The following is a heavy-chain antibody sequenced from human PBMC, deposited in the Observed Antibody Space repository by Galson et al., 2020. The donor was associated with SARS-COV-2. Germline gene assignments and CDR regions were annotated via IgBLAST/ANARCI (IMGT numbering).Heavy chain of an antibody. CDR1: GVTLSSIY. Sequence: GGSLRLSCAASGVTLSSIYISWVRQAPGKGLEWVSDIYNDGGTYYADSVKGRFTISKDNSKNTLYLQMNRLRAEDTAMYFCATDVSHWGQGTLVTVSS. CDR3: ATDVSH. CDR2: IYNDGGT. J-gene: IGHJ4*02. V-gene: IGHV3-53*01.